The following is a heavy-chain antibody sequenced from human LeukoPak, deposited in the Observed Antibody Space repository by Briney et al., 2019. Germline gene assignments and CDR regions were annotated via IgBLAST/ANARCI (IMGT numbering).Heavy chain of an antibody. D-gene: IGHD3-3*01. CDR3: ARGFNPAI. CDR1: GFTFSTYE. J-gene: IGHJ3*02. Sequence: GGSLRLSCAASGFTFSTYEMKWVRQAPGKGLEWVSYISTSGSSKFYADSVKGRFILSRDNAKNSLYLQMDSLRAEDTAVYYCARGFNPAIWGQGTMVTVSS. CDR2: ISTSGSSK. V-gene: IGHV3-48*03.